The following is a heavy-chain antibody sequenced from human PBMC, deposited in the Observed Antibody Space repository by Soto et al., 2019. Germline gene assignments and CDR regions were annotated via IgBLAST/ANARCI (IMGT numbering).Heavy chain of an antibody. CDR2: ISGSGGST. D-gene: IGHD5-12*01. CDR1: GFTFSSYA. CDR3: AKDDRWEVATFDY. V-gene: IGHV3-23*01. J-gene: IGHJ4*02. Sequence: VGSLRLSCAASGFTFSSYAMSWVRQAPGKGLEWVSAISGSGGSTYYADSVKGRFTISRDNSKNTLYLQMNSLRAEDTAVYYCAKDDRWEVATFDYWGQGTLVTVSS.